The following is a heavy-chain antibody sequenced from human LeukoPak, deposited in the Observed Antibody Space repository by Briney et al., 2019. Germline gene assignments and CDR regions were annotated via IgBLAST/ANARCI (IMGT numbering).Heavy chain of an antibody. Sequence: GGSLRLSCVASGFTFSTSGVNWVRQTPGKGLEWVSTISSSGTTVHYADSVKGRFSISRDNAKDSLYLQMNSLRDEDAAVYYCARDGLYTAHFDYWGQGTLVTVSS. V-gene: IGHV3-48*02. J-gene: IGHJ4*02. CDR1: GFTFSTSG. CDR3: ARDGLYTAHFDY. D-gene: IGHD2-15*01. CDR2: ISSSGTTV.